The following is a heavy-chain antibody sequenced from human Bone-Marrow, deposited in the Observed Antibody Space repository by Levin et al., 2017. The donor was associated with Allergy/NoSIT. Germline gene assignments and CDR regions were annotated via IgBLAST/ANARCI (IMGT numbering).Heavy chain of an antibody. D-gene: IGHD3-16*01. Sequence: PGGSLRLSCAVYGDSFSDYYWSWIRQSPGKGLEWIGEINPRGGTNYNPSLKSRVTIPLDTFKNQVSLKLNSVTAADTAVYYCARRVAGGVYYFDFWGQGTPVTVSS. CDR2: INPRGGT. CDR3: ARRVAGGVYYFDF. V-gene: IGHV4-34*01. J-gene: IGHJ4*02. CDR1: GDSFSDYY.